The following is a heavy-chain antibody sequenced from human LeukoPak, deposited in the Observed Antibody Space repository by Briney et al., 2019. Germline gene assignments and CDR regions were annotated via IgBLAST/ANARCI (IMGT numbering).Heavy chain of an antibody. V-gene: IGHV4-31*03. D-gene: IGHD4-17*01. CDR3: ASGDDYGDYGLNY. J-gene: IGHJ4*02. CDR2: IHYSGST. CDR1: GGSISSGGYY. Sequence: SETLSLTCTVSGGSISSGGYYWSWIRQHPGKGLEWIGYIHYSGSTYYNPSLKSRVTISVDTSKNQFSLKLSSVTAADTAVYYCASGDDYGDYGLNYWGQGTLVTVSS.